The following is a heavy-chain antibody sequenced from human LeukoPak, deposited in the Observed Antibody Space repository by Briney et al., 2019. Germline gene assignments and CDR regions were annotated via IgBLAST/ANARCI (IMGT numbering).Heavy chain of an antibody. V-gene: IGHV1-69*05. D-gene: IGHD3-22*01. CDR2: IIPIFSTA. CDR1: GGTFSSYA. CDR3: ARGYYDSSGYYQFDY. J-gene: IGHJ4*02. Sequence: ASVKVSCKASGGTFSSYAISWVRQAPGQGLEWMGRIIPIFSTANYAQKFQGRVTITTDESTSTAYMELSSLRSEDTAVYYCARGYYDSSGYYQFDYWGQGTLVTVSS.